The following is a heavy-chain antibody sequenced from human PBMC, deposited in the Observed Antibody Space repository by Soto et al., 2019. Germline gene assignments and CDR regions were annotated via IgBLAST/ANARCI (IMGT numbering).Heavy chain of an antibody. Sequence: EVRLVESGGGLVQPGRSLRLSCAASGFTFDDYGMHWVRQAPGKGLEWVSGISWNSDSIGYADSVKGRFTISRDNAKNSLYLQMNSLRAEDTALYFCAKGYYDSSGYYSFFDYWGQGTLVSVSS. V-gene: IGHV3-9*01. CDR3: AKGYYDSSGYYSFFDY. CDR2: ISWNSDSI. CDR1: GFTFDDYG. J-gene: IGHJ4*02. D-gene: IGHD3-22*01.